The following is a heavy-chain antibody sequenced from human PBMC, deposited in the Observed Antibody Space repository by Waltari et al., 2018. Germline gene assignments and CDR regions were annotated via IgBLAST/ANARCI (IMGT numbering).Heavy chain of an antibody. CDR3: ARHELGISQYYYNMYV. J-gene: IGHJ6*03. D-gene: IGHD7-27*01. CDR1: GGSFGGYG. V-gene: IGHV1-69*12. CDR2: IIPMFGIP. Sequence: HVQLVQSGGEATTPGSSVRVPCKASGGSFGGYGISWVRQAPGQGLEWMGVIIPMFGIPDFSQKFQDRLTITADESTNTAYMELSSLTSEDTAIYYCARHELGISQYYYNMYVWGQGTTVAITS.